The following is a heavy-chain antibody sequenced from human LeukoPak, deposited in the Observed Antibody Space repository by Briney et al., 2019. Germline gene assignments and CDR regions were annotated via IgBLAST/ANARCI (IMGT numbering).Heavy chain of an antibody. CDR1: GFTLSTFW. CDR3: ARDSRRGLENYYYYDMDV. Sequence: GGSLRLSCEGSGFTLSTFWMGWVRPAPGKGLQWVANIKTNGSEKYYVDSLKGRFTISRDNAKNSLYLQMNSLRAEDTAVYYCARDSRRGLENYYYYDMDVWGQGTTVTVSS. J-gene: IGHJ6*02. CDR2: IKTNGSEK. D-gene: IGHD1-1*01. V-gene: IGHV3-7*01.